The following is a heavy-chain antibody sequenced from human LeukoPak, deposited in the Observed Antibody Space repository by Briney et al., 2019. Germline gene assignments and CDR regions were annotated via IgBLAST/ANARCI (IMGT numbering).Heavy chain of an antibody. J-gene: IGHJ4*02. CDR1: GFSFSGYW. CDR3: ATNAATGIIDY. V-gene: IGHV3-7*01. D-gene: IGHD6-13*01. CDR2: IKQDGSEI. Sequence: PGGSMRLSCAISGFSFSGYWMSWVRQAPGKGLEWVANIKQDGSEIYYVDSVKGRFTISRDNAKNSLYLQMNSLRAEDTAVYYCATNAATGIIDYWGQGTLVTVSS.